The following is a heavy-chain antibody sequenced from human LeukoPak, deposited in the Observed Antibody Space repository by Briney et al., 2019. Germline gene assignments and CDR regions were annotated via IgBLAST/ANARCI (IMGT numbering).Heavy chain of an antibody. J-gene: IGHJ4*02. V-gene: IGHV3-23*01. CDR3: AKDDAYCGGDCYPYYFDY. CDR1: GFIFSSYA. CDR2: ISGSGGST. D-gene: IGHD2-21*02. Sequence: GGSLRLSCAASGFIFSSYAMSWVRQTPGKGLEWVSAISGSGGSTYYADSVKGRFTISRDNSKNTLYLQMNSLRAEDTAVYYCAKDDAYCGGDCYPYYFDYWGQGTLVTVSS.